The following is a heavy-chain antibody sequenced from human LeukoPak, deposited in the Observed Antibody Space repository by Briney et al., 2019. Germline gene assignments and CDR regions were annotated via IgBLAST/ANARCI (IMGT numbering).Heavy chain of an antibody. Sequence: ASVKVSCKASGYTFTSYGISWVRQAPGQGLEWMGWISAYNGNTNYAQKLQGRVTMTTDTSTSTAYMELRSLRSDDTAVYYCARIVATILGPYYYYYMDVWGKGTTVTVSS. CDR1: GYTFTSYG. D-gene: IGHD5-12*01. CDR3: ARIVATILGPYYYYYMDV. CDR2: ISAYNGNT. J-gene: IGHJ6*03. V-gene: IGHV1-18*01.